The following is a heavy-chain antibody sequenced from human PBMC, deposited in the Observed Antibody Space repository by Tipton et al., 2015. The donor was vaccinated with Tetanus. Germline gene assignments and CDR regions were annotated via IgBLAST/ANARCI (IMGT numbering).Heavy chain of an antibody. CDR1: GGSISSYY. Sequence: TLSLTCTVSGGSISSYYWSWIRQPAGKGLEWIGRIYTSGSTNYNPSLKSRVTMSVDTSKNQFSLKLSSVTAADTAVYYCARGQLRLGELSYGFDYWGQGTLVTVPS. D-gene: IGHD3-16*02. J-gene: IGHJ4*02. CDR2: IYTSGST. CDR3: ARGQLRLGELSYGFDY. V-gene: IGHV4-4*07.